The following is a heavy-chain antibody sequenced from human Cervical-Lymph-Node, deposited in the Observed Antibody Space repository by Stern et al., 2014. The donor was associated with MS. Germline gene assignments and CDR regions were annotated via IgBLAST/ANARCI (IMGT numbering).Heavy chain of an antibody. J-gene: IGHJ4*02. V-gene: IGHV3-30-3*01. CDR2: ISYDGSNK. CDR3: AREDYGDYVGYFDY. CDR1: GFNFRSYA. D-gene: IGHD4-17*01. Sequence: VQLVESGGGVVQPGRSLRLSCAASGFNFRSYAMHWVRQAPGKGLEWVSVISYDGSNKFYAYSVKGRFTISRDISKNTLFLEMNTLRPEDTAVYYCAREDYGDYVGYFDYWGQGTLVTVSS.